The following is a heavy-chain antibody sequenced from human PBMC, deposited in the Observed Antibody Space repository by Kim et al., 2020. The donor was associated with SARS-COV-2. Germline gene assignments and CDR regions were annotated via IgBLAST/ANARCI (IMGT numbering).Heavy chain of an antibody. J-gene: IGHJ4*02. V-gene: IGHV3-21*01. CDR2: ISGSSSYI. Sequence: GGSLRLSCAASGFTFSSYSMNWVRQAPGKGLEWVSSISGSSSYIFYADSMKGRFTISRDNAKDSLYLQMNGLRAEDTAVYYCARDSSSLRDGYNYIWGQGTLVTVSS. D-gene: IGHD5-12*01. CDR1: GFTFSSYS. CDR3: ARDSSSLRDGYNYI.